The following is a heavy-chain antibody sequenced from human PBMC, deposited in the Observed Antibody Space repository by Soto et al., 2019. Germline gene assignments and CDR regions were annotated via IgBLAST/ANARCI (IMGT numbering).Heavy chain of an antibody. D-gene: IGHD4-17*01. J-gene: IGHJ4*02. V-gene: IGHV3-23*01. CDR2: ISGSGGST. Sequence: PGGSLRLSCAASGFTFSSYAMSWVRQAPGKGLEWVSAISGSGGSTYYADSVKGRFTISRDNSKNTLYLQMNSLGAEDTAVYYCAKDRKSGYGDYVLSFFDYWGQGTLVTVSS. CDR1: GFTFSSYA. CDR3: AKDRKSGYGDYVLSFFDY.